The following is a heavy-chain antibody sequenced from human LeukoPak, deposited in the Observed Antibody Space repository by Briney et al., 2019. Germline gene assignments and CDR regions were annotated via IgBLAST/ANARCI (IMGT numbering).Heavy chain of an antibody. Sequence: GASVKVSCKASGYTFTSNYMHWVRQAPGQGLEWMGIINPSGGSTTYAQKFQGRVTMTTDTSTSTAYMELRSLRSDDTAVYYCARPGHGSGSSSFDYWGQGTLVTVSS. CDR1: GYTFTSNY. D-gene: IGHD3-10*01. J-gene: IGHJ4*02. CDR3: ARPGHGSGSSSFDY. CDR2: INPSGGST. V-gene: IGHV1-46*01.